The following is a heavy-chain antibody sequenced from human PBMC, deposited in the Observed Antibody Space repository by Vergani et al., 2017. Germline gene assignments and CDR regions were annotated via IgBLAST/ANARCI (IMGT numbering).Heavy chain of an antibody. D-gene: IGHD5-24*01. CDR3: ARIRDSYNLSKYYFDY. CDR2: IYYSGST. CDR1: GGSISSYY. J-gene: IGHJ4*02. Sequence: QVQLQESGPGLVKPSETLSLTCTVSGGSISSYYWSWIRQPPGKGLEWIGYIYYSGSTNYNPSLKSRVTISVDTSKNQFSLKLSSVTAADTAVYYCARIRDSYNLSKYYFDYWGQGTLVTVSS. V-gene: IGHV4-59*01.